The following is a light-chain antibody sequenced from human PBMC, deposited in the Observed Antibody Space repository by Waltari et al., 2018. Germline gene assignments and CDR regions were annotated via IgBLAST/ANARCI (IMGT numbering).Light chain of an antibody. CDR2: SSS. J-gene: IGKJ5*01. CDR3: QQSYSTPIT. V-gene: IGKV1-39*01. CDR1: QSLSSY. Sequence: DIQMTQSPSSLSASVGDRVTITCRARQSLSSYLNWYQQKPGKAPKLMIYSSSSLQSGVPSRFSGSGSGTDFTLTISSLQPEDFATYYCQQSYSTPITFGQGTRLEIK.